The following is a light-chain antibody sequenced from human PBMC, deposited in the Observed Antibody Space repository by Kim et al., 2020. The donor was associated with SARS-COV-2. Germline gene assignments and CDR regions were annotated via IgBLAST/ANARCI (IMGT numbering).Light chain of an antibody. V-gene: IGKV3-15*01. CDR3: QQYNNWPSWT. J-gene: IGKJ1*01. CDR1: QGVSSN. CDR2: GAS. Sequence: SPGERATPSCRAGQGVSSNLAWYQQKPGQAPRLLIYGASTRATGIPARFSGSGSGTEFTLTISSLQSEDFAVYYCQQYNNWPSWTFGQGTKVDIK.